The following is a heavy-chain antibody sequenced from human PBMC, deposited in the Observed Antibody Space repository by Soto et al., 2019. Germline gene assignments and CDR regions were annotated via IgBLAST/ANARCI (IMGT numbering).Heavy chain of an antibody. V-gene: IGHV3-23*01. CDR3: ARRAFGSSRSFDI. CDR1: GFAFSSHP. D-gene: IGHD6-6*01. CDR2: ISDGGDLT. Sequence: GGSLRLSCTGSGFAFSSHPMSWVRQAPERGLEWVSGISDGGDLTYNADSVRGRFTVSRDNSKNTLFLQMNSLRVEDTAVYYCARRAFGSSRSFDIWGQGTMVTVSS. J-gene: IGHJ3*02.